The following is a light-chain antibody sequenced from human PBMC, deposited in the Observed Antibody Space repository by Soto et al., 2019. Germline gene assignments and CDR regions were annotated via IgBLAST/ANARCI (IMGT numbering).Light chain of an antibody. V-gene: IGKV1-12*01. CDR3: QQVSGYPLN. Sequence: DIQMTQPPSSVSASIGDRVSITCRASQGISTYLGWYQQKPGKAPKLLIYAASSLQTGVPSRFSGSASGTEFTLTISSLQPEDFATYYCQQVSGYPLNFGGGTKVDIK. CDR2: AAS. J-gene: IGKJ4*01. CDR1: QGISTY.